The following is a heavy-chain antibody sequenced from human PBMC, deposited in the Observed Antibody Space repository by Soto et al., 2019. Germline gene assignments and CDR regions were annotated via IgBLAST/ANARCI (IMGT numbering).Heavy chain of an antibody. J-gene: IGHJ6*02. Sequence: EVRLLESGGGLVQPGGSLRLSCAASGFTFSSYAMSWVRQAPGKGLEWVGRIKSKTDGGTTDYAAPVKGRFTISRDDSKNTLYLQMNSLKTEDTAVYYCTTDGAAAWAYYGMDVWGQGTTVTVSS. CDR3: TTDGAAAWAYYGMDV. V-gene: IGHV3-15*01. CDR1: GFTFSSYA. D-gene: IGHD6-13*01. CDR2: IKSKTDGGTT.